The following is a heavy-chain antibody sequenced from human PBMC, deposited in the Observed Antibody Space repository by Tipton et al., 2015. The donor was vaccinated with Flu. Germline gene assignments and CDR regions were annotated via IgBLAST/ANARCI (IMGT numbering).Heavy chain of an antibody. D-gene: IGHD2-2*01. J-gene: IGHJ4*02. CDR1: GGSFSGYY. Sequence: TLSLTCAVYGGSFSGYYWSWIRQPPGKGLEWIGDINHSGSPNYNPSLKSRVTISVDKSKNQFSLKVFSVTAAGTAVYYCARDPSLGMPDYFDHWGQGTLVTASS. V-gene: IGHV4-34*01. CDR2: INHSGSP. CDR3: ARDPSLGMPDYFDH.